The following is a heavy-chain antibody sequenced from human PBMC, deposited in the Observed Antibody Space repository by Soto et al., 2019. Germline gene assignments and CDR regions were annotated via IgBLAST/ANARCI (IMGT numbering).Heavy chain of an antibody. CDR3: ARELWFGESHGMDV. J-gene: IGHJ6*02. CDR1: GDSISSHY. CDR2: ISYSGST. D-gene: IGHD3-10*01. Sequence: PSETLSLTCTVTGDSISSHYWSWIRQPPGKGLEWIGYISYSGSTNYNPSLKSRVTISVDTSKNQFSLKLSSATAADTAVYYCARELWFGESHGMDVWGQGTTVTVSS. V-gene: IGHV4-59*11.